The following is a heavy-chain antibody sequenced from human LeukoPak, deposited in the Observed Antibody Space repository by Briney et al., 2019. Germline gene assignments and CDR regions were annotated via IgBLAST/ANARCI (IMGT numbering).Heavy chain of an antibody. D-gene: IGHD1-1*01. CDR2: INPGSGST. J-gene: IGHJ4*02. V-gene: IGHV1-46*01. CDR1: GYTFTNYY. Sequence: GASVKVSCKASGYTFTNYYIHWVRQAPGQGLEWMGIINPGSGSTTYAQKFQGRVTMTRDTSTSTVYMDLISLRSEDTAVYYCARDSGFGYSDYWGQGTLVTVSS. CDR3: ARDSGFGYSDY.